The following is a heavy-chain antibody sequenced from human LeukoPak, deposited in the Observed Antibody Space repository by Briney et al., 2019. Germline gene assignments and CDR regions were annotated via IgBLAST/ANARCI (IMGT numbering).Heavy chain of an antibody. CDR2: INPNSGGT. V-gene: IGHV1-2*02. J-gene: IGHJ4*02. CDR1: GYTFTGYY. D-gene: IGHD3-3*01. Sequence: ASVKVSCKASGYTFTGYYMHWVRQAPGQGLEWMGWINPNSGGTNYAQKFQGRVTMTRDTSISTAYMELSRLRSDDTAVHYCAREGITIFGVVIIRAFDYWGQGTLVTVSS. CDR3: AREGITIFGVVIIRAFDY.